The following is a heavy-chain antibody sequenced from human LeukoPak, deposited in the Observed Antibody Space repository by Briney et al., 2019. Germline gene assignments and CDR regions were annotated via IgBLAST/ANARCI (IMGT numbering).Heavy chain of an antibody. Sequence: PGGSLRLSCAASGFTFSSYAVSWVRQAPGKGLEWVSAISGSGGSTYYADSVKGRFTISRDNSKNTLYLQMNSLRAEDTAVYYCAKDLSVAAAGPYYYYGMDVWGQGTTVTVSS. J-gene: IGHJ6*02. CDR2: ISGSGGST. D-gene: IGHD6-13*01. CDR3: AKDLSVAAAGPYYYYGMDV. V-gene: IGHV3-23*01. CDR1: GFTFSSYA.